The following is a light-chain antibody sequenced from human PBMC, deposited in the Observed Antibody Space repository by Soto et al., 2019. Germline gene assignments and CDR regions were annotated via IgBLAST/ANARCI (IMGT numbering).Light chain of an antibody. J-gene: IGKJ1*01. V-gene: IGKV1-5*03. CDR1: QTISSW. CDR3: QHYNSYSEA. CDR2: KAS. Sequence: DIQMTRSPSTLSGSVGDRVTITCLASQTISSWLAWYQQKPGKAPKLLIYKASTLKSGVPSRFSGSGSGTEFTLTISSLQPDDFATYYCQHYNSYSEAFGQGTKVEIK.